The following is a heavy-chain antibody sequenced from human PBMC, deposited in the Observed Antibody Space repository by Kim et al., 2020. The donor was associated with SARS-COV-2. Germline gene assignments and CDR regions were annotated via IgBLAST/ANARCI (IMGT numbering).Heavy chain of an antibody. J-gene: IGHJ6*02. D-gene: IGHD5-18*01. Sequence: SRVTRSVDTSKNQFSLKLSSVTAADTAVYYCARVFGKLWLYYYYYGMDVWGQGTTVTVSS. V-gene: IGHV4-39*07. CDR3: ARVFGKLWLYYYYYGMDV.